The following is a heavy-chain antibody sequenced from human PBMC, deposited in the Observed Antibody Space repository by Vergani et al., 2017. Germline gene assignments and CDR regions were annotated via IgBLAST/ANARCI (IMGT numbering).Heavy chain of an antibody. CDR1: GFTFSDHW. CDR3: ARRARTWSTSFGDS. CDR2: IKEDGREK. Sequence: EVQLVDSGGGLVQPGGSLRLSCEASGFTFSDHWMNWVRQTPGKGLEWVAHIKEDGREKAYVDSVRGRFTISRDNAKNSVYLQMNSLRAEDTAVYYCARRARTWSTSFGDSWGQGTLVTVSS. V-gene: IGHV3-7*01. J-gene: IGHJ4*02. D-gene: IGHD3-10*02.